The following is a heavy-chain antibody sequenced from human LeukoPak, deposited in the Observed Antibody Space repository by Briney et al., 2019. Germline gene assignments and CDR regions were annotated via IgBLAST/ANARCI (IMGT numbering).Heavy chain of an antibody. CDR1: GASISNNKYF. V-gene: IGHV4-39*01. CDR3: ARLSDRDPQHWFDP. J-gene: IGHJ5*02. CDR2: VYYIGTT. D-gene: IGHD3-10*01. Sequence: PSETLSLTCAVSGASISNNKYFWAWIRQPPGKGLEWIGTVYYIGTTFCNPSLKSRLTLSVDTSKNQSSLKLGSVTAADTSVYYCARLSDRDPQHWFDPWGQGILVTVSS.